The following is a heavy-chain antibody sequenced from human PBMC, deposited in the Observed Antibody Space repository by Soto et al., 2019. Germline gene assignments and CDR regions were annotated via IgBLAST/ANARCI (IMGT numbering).Heavy chain of an antibody. Sequence: SETLSLTSAVYDGSFRGYYWSWIRQPPGKGLEWIGEINHSGSTNYNPSLKSRVTISVDNSKNTFYLQINSLRGEDPAVYYCAEDHPSRFGEFHWGHGTLVTVSS. CDR1: DGSFRGYY. CDR2: INHSGST. D-gene: IGHD3-10*01. J-gene: IGHJ4*01. V-gene: IGHV4-34*01. CDR3: AEDHPSRFGEFH.